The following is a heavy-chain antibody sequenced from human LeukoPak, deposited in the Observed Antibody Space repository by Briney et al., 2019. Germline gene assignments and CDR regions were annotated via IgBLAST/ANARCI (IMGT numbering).Heavy chain of an antibody. D-gene: IGHD4-17*01. Sequence: GGSLRLSCAASGFPFSNFALSWVRQAPGEGLEWVSAISGTGATWYPDSVKGRFTISRDKSKNTVYLQMNSLRAEDTAVYYCAKDGDLEISYFDYWGQGTLVTVSS. CDR1: GFPFSNFA. CDR2: ISGTGAT. V-gene: IGHV3-23*01. J-gene: IGHJ4*02. CDR3: AKDGDLEISYFDY.